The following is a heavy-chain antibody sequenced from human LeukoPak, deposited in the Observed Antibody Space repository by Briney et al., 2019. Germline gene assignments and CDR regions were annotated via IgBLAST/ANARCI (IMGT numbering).Heavy chain of an antibody. V-gene: IGHV4-30-2*01. CDR2: IYHSGST. J-gene: IGHJ4*02. CDR3: ARGGRIVVVPAAIWRH. CDR1: GGSVSSGGYS. Sequence: SQTLSLTCAVSGGSVSSGGYSWSWIRQPPGKGLEWIGYIYHSGSTYYNPSLKSRVTISVDTSKNQFSLKLSSVTAADTAVYYCARGGRIVVVPAAIWRHWGQGTLVTVSS. D-gene: IGHD2-2*02.